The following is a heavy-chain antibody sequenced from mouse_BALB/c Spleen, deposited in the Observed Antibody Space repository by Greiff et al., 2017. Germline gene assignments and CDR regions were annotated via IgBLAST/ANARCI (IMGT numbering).Heavy chain of an antibody. CDR2: ISNLAYSI. Sequence: DVHLVESGGGLVQPGGSRKLSCAASGFTFSDYGMAWVRQAPGKGPEWVAFISNLAYSIYYADTVTGRFTISRENAKNTLYLEMSSLRSEDTAMYYCAREVIYYGYDGGEGYAMDYWGQGTSVTVSS. V-gene: IGHV5-15*02. J-gene: IGHJ4*01. D-gene: IGHD2-2*01. CDR3: AREVIYYGYDGGEGYAMDY. CDR1: GFTFSDYG.